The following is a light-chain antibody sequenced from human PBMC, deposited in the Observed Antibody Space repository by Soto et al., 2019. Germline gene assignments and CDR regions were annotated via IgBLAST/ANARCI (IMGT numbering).Light chain of an antibody. CDR2: RAS. J-gene: IGKJ2*01. CDR1: QNIHSW. V-gene: IGKV1-5*03. CDR3: QQYNAHPYT. Sequence: DFQMTQSPSTLSASVGDRVTITCRASQNIHSWLAWYQQKPGTTPKLLIYRASTLQSGVPSRFAGSGSGTEFTLTINNLQPDDYASYFCQQYNAHPYTFGQGTKLEIK.